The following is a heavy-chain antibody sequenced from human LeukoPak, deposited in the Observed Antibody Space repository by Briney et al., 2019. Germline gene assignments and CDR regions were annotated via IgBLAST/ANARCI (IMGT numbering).Heavy chain of an antibody. CDR3: ARDSSGYSSGWYIWDY. Sequence: PGGSLRLSCAASGFTFDYYGMSWVRQAPGKGLEWVSGINWNGGSTGYADSVKGRFTISRDNAKNSLYLQMSSLRAEDTALYYCARDSSGYSSGWYIWDYWGQGTLVTVSS. J-gene: IGHJ4*02. CDR2: INWNGGST. CDR1: GFTFDYYG. V-gene: IGHV3-20*04. D-gene: IGHD6-19*01.